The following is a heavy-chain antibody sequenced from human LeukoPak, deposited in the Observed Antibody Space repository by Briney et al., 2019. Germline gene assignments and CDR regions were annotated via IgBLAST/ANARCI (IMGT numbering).Heavy chain of an antibody. CDR1: GYTFTSYG. D-gene: IGHD2-8*01. Sequence: ASVKVSCKASGYTFTSYGISWVRQAPGQRLEWMGWISAYNGNTNYAQKLQGRVTMTTDTSTSTAYMELRSLRSDDTAVYYCARDNGGHVPYYFDYWGQGTLVTVSS. CDR2: ISAYNGNT. J-gene: IGHJ4*02. CDR3: ARDNGGHVPYYFDY. V-gene: IGHV1-18*04.